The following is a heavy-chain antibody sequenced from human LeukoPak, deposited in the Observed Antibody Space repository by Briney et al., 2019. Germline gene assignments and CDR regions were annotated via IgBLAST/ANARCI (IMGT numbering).Heavy chain of an antibody. CDR2: IYYSGST. CDR3: VRDIGARLPTV. D-gene: IGHD6-6*01. V-gene: IGHV4-39*07. Sequence: SETLSLTCTVSGGSISSSSYYWGWIRQPPGKGLEWIGSIYYSGSTYYSPSLKSRVTISVDKSNNQFSLNLNSVTAADTAMYYCVRDIGARLPTVWGQGTLVTVSS. CDR1: GGSISSSSYY. J-gene: IGHJ4*02.